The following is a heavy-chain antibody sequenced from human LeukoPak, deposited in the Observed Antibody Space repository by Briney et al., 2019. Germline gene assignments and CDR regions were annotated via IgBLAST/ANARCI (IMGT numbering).Heavy chain of an antibody. CDR1: GYTFTAYY. D-gene: IGHD4-23*01. Sequence: ASVEVSCNASGYTFTAYYIHWVRQAPGQGLEWMGWINPNSGGTNYALKFRGRVTMTRDTSISTASMELSRLISDDTAVYYCARPQDHCGNEENFNFWGQGTMVTVSS. V-gene: IGHV1-2*02. J-gene: IGHJ3*01. CDR2: INPNSGGT. CDR3: ARPQDHCGNEENFNF.